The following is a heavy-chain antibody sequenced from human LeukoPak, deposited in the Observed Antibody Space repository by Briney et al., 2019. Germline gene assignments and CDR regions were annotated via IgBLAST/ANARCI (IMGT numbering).Heavy chain of an antibody. J-gene: IGHJ4*02. D-gene: IGHD6-13*01. Sequence: GGSLRLSCAASGFTFSSYWMHWVRQAPGKGLVWVSRINSDGSSTSYADSVKGRFPISRDNAKNTLYLQMNSLRAEDTAVYYCARAGSSSWYENIDYWGQGTLVTVSS. CDR1: GFTFSSYW. CDR2: INSDGSST. V-gene: IGHV3-74*01. CDR3: ARAGSSSWYENIDY.